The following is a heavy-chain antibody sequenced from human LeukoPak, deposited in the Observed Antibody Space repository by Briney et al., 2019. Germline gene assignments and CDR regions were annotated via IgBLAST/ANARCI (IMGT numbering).Heavy chain of an antibody. CDR1: GFTFSSYS. J-gene: IGHJ4*02. V-gene: IGHV3-21*01. D-gene: IGHD2-15*01. CDR3: ARAPLGYCSGGSCYDLDY. Sequence: PGGSLRLSCAASGFTFSSYSMNWVRQAPGKGLEWVSSISSSSSYIYYADSVKGRFTISRDNAKNSLYLQMNTLRAEDTAVYYCARAPLGYCSGGSCYDLDYWGQGTLVTVSS. CDR2: ISSSSSYI.